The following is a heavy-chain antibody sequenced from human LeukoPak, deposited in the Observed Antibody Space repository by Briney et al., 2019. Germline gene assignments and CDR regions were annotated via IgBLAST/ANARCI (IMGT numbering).Heavy chain of an antibody. Sequence: ASVKVSCTATGYTFTGYYMQWVRQAPGQGLEWMGWINSNNGDTNYAQKFQGRVTMTRDTSISTAYMELSGLRSDDTAVYYCARGVAGVYFYYYMDVWGKGTTVTVSS. V-gene: IGHV1-2*02. CDR1: GYTFTGYY. CDR2: INSNNGDT. D-gene: IGHD1-14*01. CDR3: ARGVAGVYFYYYMDV. J-gene: IGHJ6*03.